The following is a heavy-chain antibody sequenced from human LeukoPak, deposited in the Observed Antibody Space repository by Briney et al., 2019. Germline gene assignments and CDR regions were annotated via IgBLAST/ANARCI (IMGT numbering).Heavy chain of an antibody. V-gene: IGHV3-23*01. CDR2: LSVSGGST. D-gene: IGHD3-10*01. CDR3: ARGHGDFDY. CDR1: GFTFSSYG. Sequence: PGGSLRLSCAASGFTFSSYGMSWVRQAPGKGLEWVSSLSVSGGSTYNADSVKGRFSISRDNSKNTLYLQMNSLRAEDTAVYYCARGHGDFDYWGQGTLVTVSS. J-gene: IGHJ4*02.